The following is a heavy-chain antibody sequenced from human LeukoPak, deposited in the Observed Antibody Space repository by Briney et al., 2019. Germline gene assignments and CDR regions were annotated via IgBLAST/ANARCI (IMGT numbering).Heavy chain of an antibody. V-gene: IGHV3-30*04. Sequence: GGSLRRSCAASGFSFRSYAMYWVRQAPGKGLEWVTVISYDGSNKYYADFVKGRFTISRDNSKSTQYLQMNSLRAEDTAVYYCARGGGHSYGYFDDWGQGTLVTVSS. D-gene: IGHD5-18*01. J-gene: IGHJ4*02. CDR1: GFSFRSYA. CDR2: ISYDGSNK. CDR3: ARGGGHSYGYFDD.